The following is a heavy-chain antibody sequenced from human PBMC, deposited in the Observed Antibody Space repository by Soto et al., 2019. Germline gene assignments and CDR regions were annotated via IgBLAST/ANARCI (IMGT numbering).Heavy chain of an antibody. V-gene: IGHV3-30-3*01. CDR1: GFTFSSYA. Sequence: PGGSLRLSCAASGFTFSSYAMHWVRQAPGKGLEWVAVISYDGSNKYYADSVKGRFTISRVNSKNTLYLQMNSLRAEDTAVYYYARSGPGDCSSTSCYMALRYWGQGTLVTVSS. D-gene: IGHD2-2*02. CDR2: ISYDGSNK. J-gene: IGHJ4*02. CDR3: ARSGPGDCSSTSCYMALRY.